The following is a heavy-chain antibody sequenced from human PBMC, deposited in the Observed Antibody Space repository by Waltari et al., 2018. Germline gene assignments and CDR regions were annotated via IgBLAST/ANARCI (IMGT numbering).Heavy chain of an antibody. J-gene: IGHJ4*02. CDR3: ARGSGSYRYYFDY. D-gene: IGHD1-26*01. CDR1: GYPFTSYY. CDR2: INPSGGST. V-gene: IGHV1-46*01. Sequence: QVQLVQSGAEAKKPGASVKVSCKASGYPFTSYYMPWVRHAPGQGLEWMGIINPSGGSTSYAQKFQGRVTMTRDTSTSTVYMELSSLRSEDTAVYYCARGSGSYRYYFDYWGQGTLVTVSS.